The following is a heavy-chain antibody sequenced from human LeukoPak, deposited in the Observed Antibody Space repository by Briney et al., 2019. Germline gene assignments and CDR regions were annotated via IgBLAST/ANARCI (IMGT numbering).Heavy chain of an antibody. CDR3: AREIHNYYGSGSYYHY. D-gene: IGHD3-10*01. V-gene: IGHV4-30-2*01. Sequence: SQTLSLTCAVSGDSISSGDYSWSWIRQPSGKGLEWIGYIFHSGNSYYNPSLKSRVTISVDKSKNQFSLKLSSVTAADTAVYYCAREIHNYYGSGSYYHYWGQGTLVTVSS. J-gene: IGHJ4*02. CDR1: GDSISSGDYS. CDR2: IFHSGNS.